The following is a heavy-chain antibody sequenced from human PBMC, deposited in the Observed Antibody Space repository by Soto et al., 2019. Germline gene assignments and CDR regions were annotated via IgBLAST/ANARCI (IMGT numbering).Heavy chain of an antibody. V-gene: IGHV4-59*01. CDR1: GGSISSYY. CDR2: IYYSGST. D-gene: IGHD3-22*01. Sequence: SETLSLTCTVSGGSISSYYWSWIRQPPGKGLEWIGYIYYSGSTNYNPSLKSRVTISVGTSKNQFSLKLSSVTAADTAVYYCARVYDSKLGDWFDPWGQGTLVTVHS. CDR3: ARVYDSKLGDWFDP. J-gene: IGHJ5*02.